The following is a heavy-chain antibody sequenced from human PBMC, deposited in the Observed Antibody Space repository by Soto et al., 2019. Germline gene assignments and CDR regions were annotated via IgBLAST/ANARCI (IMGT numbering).Heavy chain of an antibody. CDR3: AKDVSESSWFNYYGMDV. V-gene: IGHV3-30*18. J-gene: IGHJ6*02. D-gene: IGHD6-13*01. CDR2: ISYDGSNK. Sequence: GGSLRLSCAASGFTFSSYGMHWVRQAPGKGLEWVAVISYDGSNKYYADSVKGRFTISRDNSKNTLYLQMNSLRAEDTAVYYCAKDVSESSWFNYYGMDVWGQGTTVTVSS. CDR1: GFTFSSYG.